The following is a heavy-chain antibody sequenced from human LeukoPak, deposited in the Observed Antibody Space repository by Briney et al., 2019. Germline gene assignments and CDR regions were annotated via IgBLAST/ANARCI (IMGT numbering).Heavy chain of an antibody. CDR3: ARTRGYSGYATGNWFDP. D-gene: IGHD5-12*01. J-gene: IGHJ5*02. V-gene: IGHV4-61*01. CDR2: IYYSGST. CDR1: GGSVSSGSYY. Sequence: NPSETLSLTCTVSGGSVSSGSYYWSWIRQPPGKGLEWIGYIYYSGSTNYNPSLKSRVTISVDTSKNQFSLKLSSVTAADTAVYYCARTRGYSGYATGNWFDPWGQGTLVTVSS.